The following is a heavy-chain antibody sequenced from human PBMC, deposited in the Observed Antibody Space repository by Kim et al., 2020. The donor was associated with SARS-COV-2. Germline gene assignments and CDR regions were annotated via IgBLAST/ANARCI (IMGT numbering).Heavy chain of an antibody. V-gene: IGHV4-34*01. CDR3: ARVESWSSSFHLDL. Sequence: SETLSLTCAVYGGSFSGYYWSWIRQPPGKGLEWIGEINHSGSTYYNPSLKSRVTISVDTSKNQFSLKLSSVTAADTAVYYCARVESWSSSFHLDLWGRGT. D-gene: IGHD6-13*01. CDR1: GGSFSGYY. J-gene: IGHJ2*01. CDR2: INHSGST.